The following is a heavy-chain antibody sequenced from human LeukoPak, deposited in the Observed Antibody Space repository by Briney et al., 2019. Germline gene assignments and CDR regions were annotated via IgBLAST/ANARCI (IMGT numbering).Heavy chain of an antibody. V-gene: IGHV3-21*05. CDR3: TTSLPHIVDVTVSDGGN. CDR2: INSNSDDI. D-gene: IGHD2-21*02. CDR1: GFTFSSYS. Sequence: GGSLRLSCAASGFTFSSYSMNWVRQAPGKGLEWLSYINSNSDDIYHADSVKGRFTISRDNAGNSLYLQMNSLRVEDTAVYYCTTSLPHIVDVTVSDGGNWGQGTLVTVSS. J-gene: IGHJ4*02.